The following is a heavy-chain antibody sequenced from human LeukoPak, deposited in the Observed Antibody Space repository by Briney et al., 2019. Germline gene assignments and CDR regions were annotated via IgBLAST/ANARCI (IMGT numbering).Heavy chain of an antibody. D-gene: IGHD6-6*01. V-gene: IGHV4-34*01. J-gene: IGHJ6*03. CDR3: ARDPATSSYYSYYYMDV. CDR2: INHSGST. Sequence: PSETLSLTCAVYGGSFSGYYWSWIRQPPGKGLEWIGEINHSGSTNYNPSLKSRVTISVDTSKNQFSLKLSSVTAADTAVYYCARDPATSSYYSYYYMDVWGKGTTVTVSS. CDR1: GGSFSGYY.